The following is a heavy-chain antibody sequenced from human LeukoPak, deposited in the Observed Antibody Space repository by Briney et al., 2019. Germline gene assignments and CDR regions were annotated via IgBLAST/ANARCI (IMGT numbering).Heavy chain of an antibody. D-gene: IGHD2-21*01. CDR3: ARAPTGDCYDY. Sequence: SETLSLTCTVSGGSISSGDYYWSWIRQPPGKGLEWIGYIYYRGSTYYNPSLKSRVTISVDTSKNQFSLKLSSVTAADTAVYYCARAPTGDCYDYWGQGTLVTVSS. V-gene: IGHV4-30-4*01. CDR1: GGSISSGDYY. CDR2: IYYRGST. J-gene: IGHJ4*02.